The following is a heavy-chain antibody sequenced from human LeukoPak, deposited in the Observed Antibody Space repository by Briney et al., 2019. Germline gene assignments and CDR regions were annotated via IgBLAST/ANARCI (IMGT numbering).Heavy chain of an antibody. Sequence: SETLSLTCTVYGGSITSYYWSWIRQPPGKGLEYIGYIYYRGTTNYSPSLKSRVVISLATSQSLFSLELSSVTAADTAVYYCATQGRLGYHFDNWSQGTLVTVSS. CDR1: GGSITSYY. CDR2: IYYRGTT. V-gene: IGHV4-59*08. D-gene: IGHD5/OR15-5a*01. CDR3: ATQGRLGYHFDN. J-gene: IGHJ4*02.